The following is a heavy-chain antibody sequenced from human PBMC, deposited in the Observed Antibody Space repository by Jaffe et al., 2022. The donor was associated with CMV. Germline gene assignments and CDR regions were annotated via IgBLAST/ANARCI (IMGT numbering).Heavy chain of an antibody. D-gene: IGHD3-22*01. J-gene: IGHJ4*02. CDR2: INHSGST. V-gene: IGHV4-34*01. Sequence: QVQLQQWGAGLLKPSETLSLTCAVYGGSFSGYYWSWIRQPPGKGLEWIGEINHSGSTNYNPSLKSRVTISVDTSKNQFSLKLSSVTAADTAVYYCARAYYYDSSGYKVFDYWGQGTLVTVSS. CDR3: ARAYYYDSSGYKVFDY. CDR1: GGSFSGYY.